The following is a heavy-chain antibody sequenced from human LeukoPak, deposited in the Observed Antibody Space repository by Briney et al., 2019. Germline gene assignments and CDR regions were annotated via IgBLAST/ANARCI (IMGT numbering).Heavy chain of an antibody. J-gene: IGHJ4*02. CDR3: AQIGSDYYDSSGYYDY. D-gene: IGHD3-22*01. CDR1: GGTFSSYA. CDR2: IIPILGIA. V-gene: IGHV1-69*04. Sequence: RASVKVSCKASGGTFSSYAISWVRQAPGQGLEWMGRIIPILGIANYAQKFQGRVTMTRNTSISTAYMELSSLRSEDTAVYYCAQIGSDYYDSSGYYDYWGQGTLVTVSS.